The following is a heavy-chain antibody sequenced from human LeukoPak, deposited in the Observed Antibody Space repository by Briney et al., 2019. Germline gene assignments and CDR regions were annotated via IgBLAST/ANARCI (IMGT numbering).Heavy chain of an antibody. CDR1: GFTFTSYA. Sequence: PGGSLRLSCAASGFTFTSYAMSWVRQAPGKGLEWVSGISGSGSGGSTYYADSVKGRFTISRDNSKNTLYLQMNSLRAEDTAVYYCARDATTQVGWVYMDVWGKGTTVTISS. CDR3: ARDATTQVGWVYMDV. J-gene: IGHJ6*03. D-gene: IGHD1-1*01. CDR2: ISGSGSGGST. V-gene: IGHV3-23*01.